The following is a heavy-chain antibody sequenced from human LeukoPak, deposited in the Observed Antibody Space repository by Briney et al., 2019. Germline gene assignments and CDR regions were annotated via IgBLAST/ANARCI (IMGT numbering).Heavy chain of an antibody. CDR1: GFTFSSYE. CDR3: ARERGYSGYDYFIDSPSDS. J-gene: IGHJ4*02. D-gene: IGHD5-12*01. Sequence: QPGGSLRLSCAASGFTFSSYEMNWVRQAPGKGLEWVSYISSSGDTIYYADSVKGRFTISRDNAKNSLYLQMNSLRAEDTAIYYCARERGYSGYDYFIDSPSDSWGQGTLVTVSS. V-gene: IGHV3-48*03. CDR2: ISSSGDTI.